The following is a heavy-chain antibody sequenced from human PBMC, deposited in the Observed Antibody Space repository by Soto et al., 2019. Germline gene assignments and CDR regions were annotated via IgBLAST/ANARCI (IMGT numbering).Heavy chain of an antibody. V-gene: IGHV3-21*01. Sequence: EVQLVESGGGLVKPGGSLRLSCAASGFTFSSYSMNWVRQAPGKGLEWVSCISSSSSYIYYADSVKGRFTISRDNAKNSLYRQMNSVTAEDTAVNYFARFGAARPHYYYYGMDVWGQETTVTVSS. CDR1: GFTFSSYS. CDR2: ISSSSSYI. CDR3: ARFGAARPHYYYYGMDV. J-gene: IGHJ6*02. D-gene: IGHD6-6*01.